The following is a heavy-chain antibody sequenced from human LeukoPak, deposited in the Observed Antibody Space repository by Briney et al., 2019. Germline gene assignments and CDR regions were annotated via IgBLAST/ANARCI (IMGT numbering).Heavy chain of an antibody. CDR1: GGSISSGGYS. D-gene: IGHD4-17*01. CDR2: MYHGGST. V-gene: IGHV4-30-2*01. CDR3: ASTNDFGDYMGA. Sequence: SETLSLTCAVSGGSISSGGYSWSWIRQPPGKGLEWMGYMYHGGSTYYSPSLEGRVTISVDRSKNQLSLKVTSETAADTAVYYCASTNDFGDYMGAWGQGILVTVSS. J-gene: IGHJ5*02.